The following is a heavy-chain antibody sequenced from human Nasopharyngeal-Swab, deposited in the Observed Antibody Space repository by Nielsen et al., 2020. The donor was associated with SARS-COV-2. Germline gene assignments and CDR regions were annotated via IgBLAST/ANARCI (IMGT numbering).Heavy chain of an antibody. CDR3: ARDQRGSGWYSWSQGLDY. Sequence: WIRQPPGKGLEWIGYIYYGGSTNYNPSLKSRVSISVDTSKNQFSLKLSSVTAADTAVYYCARDQRGSGWYSWSQGLDYWGQGTLVTVSS. V-gene: IGHV4-59*01. J-gene: IGHJ4*02. CDR2: IYYGGST. D-gene: IGHD6-19*01.